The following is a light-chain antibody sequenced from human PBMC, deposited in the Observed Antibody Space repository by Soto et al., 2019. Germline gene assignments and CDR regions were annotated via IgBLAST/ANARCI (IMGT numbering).Light chain of an antibody. CDR2: DNN. J-gene: IGLJ2*01. CDR3: GAWDSSLMGVV. Sequence: QSVLTQPPSVSAAPGQKVTISCSGSSSNVGNNYVSRYQQLPGTAPKLLIYDNNKRPSGIPDRFSGSKSATSATLDITALQTGDEADYYCGAWDSSLMGVVFGGGTKLTVL. CDR1: SSNVGNNY. V-gene: IGLV1-51*01.